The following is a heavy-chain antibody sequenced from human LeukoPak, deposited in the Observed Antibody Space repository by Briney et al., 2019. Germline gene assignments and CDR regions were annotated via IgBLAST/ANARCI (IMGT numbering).Heavy chain of an antibody. V-gene: IGHV4-59*01. CDR2: IYYTGGT. D-gene: IGHD3-10*01. Sequence: SETLSLTCAVYGGSFSGYYWSWIRQPPGKGLEWLGYIYYTGGTNYNPSLKSRVTISVDTSKNQFSLKLSSVTAADTAVYYCARGQLGSGMDDPWGQGTLVTVSS. J-gene: IGHJ5*02. CDR3: ARGQLGSGMDDP. CDR1: GGSFSGYY.